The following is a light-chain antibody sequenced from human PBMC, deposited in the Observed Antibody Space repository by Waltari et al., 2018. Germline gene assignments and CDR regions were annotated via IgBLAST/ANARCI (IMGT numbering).Light chain of an antibody. CDR3: QQYGSSRFT. CDR1: QSVSSNY. Sequence: EIVLTQSPGTLSLSPGERAALSCGASQSVSSNYLAWYQRQPGQAPRLLIYGAATSATGIPDRCSGAGSGTDFTLTISRLDPEDFAVYYCQQYGSSRFTFGGGTKVEIK. J-gene: IGKJ4*01. V-gene: IGKV3-20*01. CDR2: GAA.